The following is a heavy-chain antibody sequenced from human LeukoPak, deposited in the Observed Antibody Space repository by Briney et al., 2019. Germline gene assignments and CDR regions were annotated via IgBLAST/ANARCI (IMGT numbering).Heavy chain of an antibody. V-gene: IGHV4-59*01. Sequence: SETLSLTCTISGGSISSYYWSWIRQSPGRGLEWIGYIYYSGNTDYNPSLKSRVTISVDTSKSQLSLKLNSVTAADTAVYSCARSLYGTNWLSLDLWGQGTLVTVSS. CDR2: IYYSGNT. CDR3: ARSLYGTNWLSLDL. CDR1: GGSISSYY. J-gene: IGHJ5*02. D-gene: IGHD3-16*02.